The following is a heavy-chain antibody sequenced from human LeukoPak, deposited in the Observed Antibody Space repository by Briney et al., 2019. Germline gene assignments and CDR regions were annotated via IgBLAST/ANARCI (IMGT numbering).Heavy chain of an antibody. CDR1: GFTFNTYD. CDR2: ISYDGSNK. Sequence: GRSLRLSCAASGFTFNTYDMHWVRQAPGKGLEWVSVISYDGSNKYYADSVKGRFTISRDNSKSTLYLEMNSLRADDTAMYYCARQSLESDGDAFDIWGQGTMVTVSS. D-gene: IGHD2/OR15-2a*01. CDR3: ARQSLESDGDAFDI. V-gene: IGHV3-30*03. J-gene: IGHJ3*02.